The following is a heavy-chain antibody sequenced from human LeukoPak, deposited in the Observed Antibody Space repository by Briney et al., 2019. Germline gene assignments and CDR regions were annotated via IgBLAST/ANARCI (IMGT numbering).Heavy chain of an antibody. CDR3: ARDGTAPGLYFDS. Sequence: GGSLRLSCAVSGFIFSDYWMNWVRQAPGKGLEWVASINQNGGEKSYVDSVKGRFTISRDNTKNSVYLQMSSLRAEDTAVYYCARDGTAPGLYFDSWGPGTLVTVSS. CDR1: GFIFSDYW. D-gene: IGHD6-13*01. J-gene: IGHJ4*01. V-gene: IGHV3-7*01. CDR2: INQNGGEK.